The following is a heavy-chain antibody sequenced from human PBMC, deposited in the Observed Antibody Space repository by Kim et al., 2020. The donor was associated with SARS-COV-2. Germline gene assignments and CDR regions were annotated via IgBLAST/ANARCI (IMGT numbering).Heavy chain of an antibody. Sequence: GGSLRLSCVASGFTFSSRAMSWVRQTPEKGLEWVASINNGGHPYYADSVQGRFTVSRDITKATLYLQMNSLRAEDSALYYCAKDHPSSGWTAFDSWGQGTLVTVSS. D-gene: IGHD6-19*01. CDR3: AKDHPSSGWTAFDS. V-gene: IGHV3-23*01. J-gene: IGHJ4*02. CDR1: GFTFSSRA. CDR2: INNGGHP.